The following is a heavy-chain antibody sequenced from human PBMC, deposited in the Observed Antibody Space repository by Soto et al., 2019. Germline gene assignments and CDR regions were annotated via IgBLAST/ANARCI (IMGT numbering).Heavy chain of an antibody. V-gene: IGHV4-59*01. J-gene: IGHJ6*02. CDR2: IYYSGET. Sequence: QVQLQESGPGLVKPSETLSLTCTVSGDSISRYYWSWIRLSPGKGLEWIGYIYYSGETNYNPHVKSLVTISVDSTKNQFSLKLSSVTAADTAVYYCARDQGGEFLKGSGMDVWGQGTTVTVSS. D-gene: IGHD3-10*01. CDR1: GDSISRYY. CDR3: ARDQGGEFLKGSGMDV.